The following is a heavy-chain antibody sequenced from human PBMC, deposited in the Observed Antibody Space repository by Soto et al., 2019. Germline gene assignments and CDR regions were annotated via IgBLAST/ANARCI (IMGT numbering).Heavy chain of an antibody. CDR1: GFTFSSYA. Sequence: EVQLLESGGGLVQPGGSLRLSCAASGFTFSSYAMSWVRQAPGKGLEWVSAISGSGGSTYYADSVKGRFTISRDNSKNTLYLQMNSRRAEDTAVYYCAKGVWSGYSGGRYYFDYWGQGTLVTVSS. J-gene: IGHJ4*02. V-gene: IGHV3-23*01. D-gene: IGHD3-3*01. CDR2: ISGSGGST. CDR3: AKGVWSGYSGGRYYFDY.